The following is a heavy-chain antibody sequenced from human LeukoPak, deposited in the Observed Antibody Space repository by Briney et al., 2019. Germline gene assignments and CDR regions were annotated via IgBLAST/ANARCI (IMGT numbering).Heavy chain of an antibody. CDR2: ISNDGSNK. CDR1: GFTFSSYA. D-gene: IGHD4-17*01. Sequence: GGSLRLSCAASGFTFSSYAMHWVRQAPGKGLEWVAVISNDGSNKYYADSVKGRFTISRDNSKNTLYLQMNSLRAEDTAVYYCAREDGDYPFVGAFDIWGQGTMVTVSS. CDR3: AREDGDYPFVGAFDI. J-gene: IGHJ3*02. V-gene: IGHV3-30-3*01.